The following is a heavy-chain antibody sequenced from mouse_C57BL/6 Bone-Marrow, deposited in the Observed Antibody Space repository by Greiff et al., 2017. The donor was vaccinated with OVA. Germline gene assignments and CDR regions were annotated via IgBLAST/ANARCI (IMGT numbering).Heavy chain of an antibody. CDR2: IYIGNGYT. Sequence: EVQLQQSGAELVRPGSSVKMSCKTSGYTFTSYGINWVKQRPGQGLEWIGYIYIGNGYTAYNEKFKGKATLTSDTSSSTAYMQLSSLTSEDSAIYFCARGGDRLIDYWGQGTTLTVSS. CDR1: GYTFTSYG. V-gene: IGHV1-58*01. J-gene: IGHJ2*01. CDR3: ARGGDRLIDY. D-gene: IGHD1-1*02.